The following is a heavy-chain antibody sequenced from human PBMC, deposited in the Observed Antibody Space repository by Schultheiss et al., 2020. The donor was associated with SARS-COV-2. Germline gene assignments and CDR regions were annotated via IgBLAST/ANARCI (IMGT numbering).Heavy chain of an antibody. CDR3: ARSLRWELTAGMDV. D-gene: IGHD1-26*01. J-gene: IGHJ6*02. CDR1: GFTFSTYA. V-gene: IGHV3-23*01. CDR2: VSGGGYHT. Sequence: GGSLRLSCVASGFTFSTYAMHWVRQAPGRGLEWVSAVSGGGYHTYYADSVKGRFTISRDNFKNTLYLQMNSLRGEDTALYYCARSLRWELTAGMDVWGQGTTVTVSS.